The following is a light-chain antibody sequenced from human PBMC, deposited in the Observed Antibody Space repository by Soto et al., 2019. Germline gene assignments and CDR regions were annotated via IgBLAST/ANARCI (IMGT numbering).Light chain of an antibody. CDR1: SSKVGNNS. CDR3: GTWDTSLPACV. J-gene: IGLJ1*01. Sequence: QSVLTQPPSVSAGPGQRFTISCAVISSKVGNNSVSWYQQLPGAAPKLLIYDDNNRPSGIPDRFSGSKSGTSATLGITGLQTGDEADYYCGTWDTSLPACVFGPGTKVTV. CDR2: DDN. V-gene: IGLV1-51*01.